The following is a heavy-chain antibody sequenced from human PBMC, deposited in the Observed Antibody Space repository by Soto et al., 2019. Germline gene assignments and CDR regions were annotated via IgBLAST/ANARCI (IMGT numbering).Heavy chain of an antibody. V-gene: IGHV1-3*01. CDR2: INAGNGNT. J-gene: IGHJ6*02. Sequence: ASVKVSCKASGYTFTGYAMHWVRQDPGQRLEWMGWINAGNGNTKYSQNFQPRVTITRDTSASTAYMELSSLRSEDTAVYYCARGDTGSGFIDVWGQGTTVTVS. D-gene: IGHD3-10*01. CDR3: ARGDTGSGFIDV. CDR1: GYTFTGYA.